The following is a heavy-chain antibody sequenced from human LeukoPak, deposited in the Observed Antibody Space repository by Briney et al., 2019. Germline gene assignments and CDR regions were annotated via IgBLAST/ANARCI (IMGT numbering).Heavy chain of an antibody. CDR2: IWYDGSYK. Sequence: GRSLRLSCAASGFTFXTXXXXXVXQAPGXXLXWXAVIWYDGSYKFCVDSVKGRFTISRDNSKNTLYLQMNSLRAEDTAVYFCARAENPFGSGRSYGMDVWGQGTTVTVSS. CDR3: ARAENPFGSGRSYGMDV. J-gene: IGHJ6*02. D-gene: IGHD3-10*01. CDR1: GFTFXTXX. V-gene: IGHV3-33*01.